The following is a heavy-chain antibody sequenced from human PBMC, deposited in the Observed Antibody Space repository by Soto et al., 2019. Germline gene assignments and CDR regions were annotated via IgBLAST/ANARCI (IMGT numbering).Heavy chain of an antibody. CDR2: ISGSGGST. D-gene: IGHD2-2*01. CDR3: AKGYCSSTSCYLHYYYYMDV. Sequence: PGGSLRLSCAASGFTFSSYAMSWVRQAPGKGLEWVSAISGSGGSTYYADSVKGRFTISRDNSKNTLYLQMNSLRAEDTAVYYCAKGYCSSTSCYLHYYYYMDVWGKGTTVTVSS. CDR1: GFTFSSYA. V-gene: IGHV3-23*01. J-gene: IGHJ6*03.